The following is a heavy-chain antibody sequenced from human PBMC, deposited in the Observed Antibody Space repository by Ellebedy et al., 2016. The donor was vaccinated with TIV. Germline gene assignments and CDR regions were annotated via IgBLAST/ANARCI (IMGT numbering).Heavy chain of an antibody. CDR2: IRQEGDEI. Sequence: PGGSLRLSCAASGFNFRSYWMAWVRQAPGKGLEWVAKIRQEGDEIYYVESVKCRFTISRVNAKNSLFLQMNSLRVEETAVYYCARRASYGDYAVQVNPWFDPWGQGTLVTVSS. J-gene: IGHJ5*02. V-gene: IGHV3-7*01. D-gene: IGHD4-17*01. CDR1: GFNFRSYW. CDR3: ARRASYGDYAVQVNPWFDP.